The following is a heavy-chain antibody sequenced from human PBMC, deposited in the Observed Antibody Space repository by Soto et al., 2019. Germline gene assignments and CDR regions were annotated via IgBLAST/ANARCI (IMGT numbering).Heavy chain of an antibody. D-gene: IGHD3-9*01. V-gene: IGHV3-9*01. CDR3: AKERVRDFDG. Sequence: VQLVESGGGLVRPGGSLRLSCAASGFTFDDHAMHWVRQAPGKGLEWISAITWNSVALDYADSVKGRFTISRDKAKNSLYLQMNSLRPEDTALYYCAKERVRDFDGWGQGTLVTVSS. CDR1: GFTFDDHA. J-gene: IGHJ4*02. CDR2: ITWNSVAL.